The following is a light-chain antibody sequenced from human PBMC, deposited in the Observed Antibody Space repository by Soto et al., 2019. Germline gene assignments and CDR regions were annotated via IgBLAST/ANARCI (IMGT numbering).Light chain of an antibody. CDR3: QQYNKWPWT. Sequence: EILMTQSPATLSVSPGARATLSCRASQSVSSNLAWYQQKPGQAPRLLIYGASPRATGIPARFSGSGSGTVFTLTISSLQSEDFGVYYCQQYNKWPWTFGQGTKVDI. CDR2: GAS. J-gene: IGKJ1*01. V-gene: IGKV3-15*01. CDR1: QSVSSN.